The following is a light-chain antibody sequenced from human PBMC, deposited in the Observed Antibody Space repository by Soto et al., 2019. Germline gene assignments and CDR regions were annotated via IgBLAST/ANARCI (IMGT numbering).Light chain of an antibody. Sequence: DIVLTQTPLSSPVTLGQPASISCRSSRSLVHSDGNTYLSWLHQRPGQPPRLLIYGISNRFSGVPDRFSGSGAGTDFTLKISKVAAEDVGIYFCMQGTQFPRTFGQGTKVEIK. CDR3: MQGTQFPRT. CDR1: RSLVHSDGNTY. CDR2: GIS. J-gene: IGKJ1*01. V-gene: IGKV2-24*01.